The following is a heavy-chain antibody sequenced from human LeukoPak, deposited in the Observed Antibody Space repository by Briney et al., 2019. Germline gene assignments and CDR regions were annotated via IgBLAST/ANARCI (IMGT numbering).Heavy chain of an antibody. Sequence: GGSLRLSCAASGFTFSSYAMSWVRQAPGKGLEWVSAISGSGGSTYYAYSVKGRFTISRDNSKNTLYLQMNSLRAEDTAVYYCAKLTNLDSSSWYRTPGYYFDYWGQGTLVTVSS. CDR3: AKLTNLDSSSWYRTPGYYFDY. D-gene: IGHD6-13*01. J-gene: IGHJ4*02. CDR1: GFTFSSYA. CDR2: ISGSGGST. V-gene: IGHV3-23*01.